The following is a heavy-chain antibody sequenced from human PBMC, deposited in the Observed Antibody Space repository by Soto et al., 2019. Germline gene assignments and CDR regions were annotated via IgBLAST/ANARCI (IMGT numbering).Heavy chain of an antibody. CDR3: AKVPKLRPEYNWNYGPWFDP. J-gene: IGHJ5*02. Sequence: VGSLRLSCADSGFIFSNYVMNWVRQAPGKGLEWVSTVSGSGGSTYYADAVKGRFTISRDNSKNTLYLQMNSLRAEDTAVYYCAKVPKLRPEYNWNYGPWFDPWGQGTLVTVSS. D-gene: IGHD1-7*01. CDR2: VSGSGGST. V-gene: IGHV3-23*01. CDR1: GFIFSNYV.